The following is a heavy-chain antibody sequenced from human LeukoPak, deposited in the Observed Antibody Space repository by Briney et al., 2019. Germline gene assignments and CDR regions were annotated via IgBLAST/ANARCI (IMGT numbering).Heavy chain of an antibody. V-gene: IGHV1-58*01. Sequence: GASVKVSCKASGFTFTSSAAQWVRQARGQRLEWIGWIVVGSGNTNYAQKFQGRVTMTEDTSTDTAYMELSSLRSEDTAVYYCATKAGPYYYYGMDVWGQGTTVTVSS. CDR1: GFTFTSSA. CDR2: IVVGSGNT. CDR3: ATKAGPYYYYGMDV. J-gene: IGHJ6*02. D-gene: IGHD6-13*01.